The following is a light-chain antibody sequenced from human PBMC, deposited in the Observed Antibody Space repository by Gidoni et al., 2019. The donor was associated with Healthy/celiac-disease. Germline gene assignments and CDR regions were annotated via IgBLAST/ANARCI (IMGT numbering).Light chain of an antibody. CDR2: KVS. V-gene: IGKV1-5*03. Sequence: DIQMTQFRSTLSASVGHRFTISCRARQSISSWYDWYQQKPGKAPKLLIDKVSTLESGVQSRFSGSGSGTEFTLTIISLQPDDFATYYCQQYNSYPYTFGQGTKVEIK. CDR3: QQYNSYPYT. CDR1: QSISSW. J-gene: IGKJ2*01.